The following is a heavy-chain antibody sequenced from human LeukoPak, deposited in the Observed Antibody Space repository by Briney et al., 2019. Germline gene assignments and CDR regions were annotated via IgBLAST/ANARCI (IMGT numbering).Heavy chain of an antibody. V-gene: IGHV1-2*02. CDR3: ARLSGSYYKPDY. CDR2: INPNSGGT. CDR1: GYTLTGYY. Sequence: ASVKVSCKASGYTLTGYYMHWVRQAPGQGLEWMGWINPNSGGTNYAQKFQGRVTMTRDTSISTAYMELSRLRSDDTAVYYCARLSGSYYKPDYWGQGTLVTVSS. J-gene: IGHJ4*02. D-gene: IGHD3-10*01.